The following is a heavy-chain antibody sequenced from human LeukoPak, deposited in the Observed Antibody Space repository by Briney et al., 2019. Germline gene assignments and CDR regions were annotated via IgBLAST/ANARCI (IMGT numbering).Heavy chain of an antibody. CDR2: IYHSGST. Sequence: SETLSLTXAVSGYSIGSGYYWGWIRQPPGKGLEWIGSIYHSGSTYYNPSLKSRVTISVDTSKNQFSLKLSSVTAAGTAVYYCAGPKVLRFLEWLFAFHYWGQGTLVTVSS. CDR3: AGPKVLRFLEWLFAFHY. D-gene: IGHD3-3*01. CDR1: GYSIGSGYY. V-gene: IGHV4-38-2*01. J-gene: IGHJ4*02.